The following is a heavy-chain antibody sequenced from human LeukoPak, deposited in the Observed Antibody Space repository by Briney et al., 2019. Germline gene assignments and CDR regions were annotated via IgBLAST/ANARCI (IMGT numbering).Heavy chain of an antibody. V-gene: IGHV3-23*01. CDR2: ISGSGGST. CDR1: GFTFSSYA. CDR3: ASIIYGDYTPRDY. D-gene: IGHD4-17*01. J-gene: IGHJ4*02. Sequence: PGGSLRLSCAASGFTFSSYAMSWVRQAPGKGLEWVSAISGSGGSTYYADSVKGRFTISRDNSKNTLYLQMNSLRAEDTAVYYCASIIYGDYTPRDYWGRGTLVTVSS.